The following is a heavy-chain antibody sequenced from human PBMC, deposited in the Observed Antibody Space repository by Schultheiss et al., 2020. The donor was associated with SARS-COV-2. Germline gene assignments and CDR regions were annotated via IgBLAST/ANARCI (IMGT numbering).Heavy chain of an antibody. CDR1: GYTFTGYY. V-gene: IGHV1-2*02. CDR3: ARGSGYDHYYGMDV. J-gene: IGHJ6*02. CDR2: INPNSGGT. Sequence: ASVKVSCKASGYTFTGYYMHWVRQAPGQGLEWMGWINPNSGGTNYAQKFQGRVTMTRDTSISTAYMELSRLRSDDTAVYYCARGSGYDHYYGMDVWGQGTTVTASS. D-gene: IGHD2-15*01.